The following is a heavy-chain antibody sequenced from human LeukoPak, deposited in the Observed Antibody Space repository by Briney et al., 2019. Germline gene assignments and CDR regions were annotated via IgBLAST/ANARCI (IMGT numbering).Heavy chain of an antibody. CDR3: ARHTYYDFWSGYSSAEYFQH. D-gene: IGHD3-3*01. CDR1: GGSISSGDYY. CDR2: IYYSGST. Sequence: SQTLSLTCTVSGGSISSGDYYWSWLRQPPGKGLEWIGYIYYSGSTYYNPSLKSRVTISVDTSKNQFSLKLSSVTAADTAVYYCARHTYYDFWSGYSSAEYFQHWGQGTLVTVSS. V-gene: IGHV4-30-4*01. J-gene: IGHJ1*01.